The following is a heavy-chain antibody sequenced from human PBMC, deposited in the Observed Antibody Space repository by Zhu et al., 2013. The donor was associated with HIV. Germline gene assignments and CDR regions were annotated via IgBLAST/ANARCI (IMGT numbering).Heavy chain of an antibody. CDR1: GYTFTSYG. CDR2: INIYNGNT. V-gene: IGHV1-18*01. Sequence: QVQVVQSGAEVKKPGASVKVSCKASGYTFTSYGISWVRQAPGQGLEWMGWINIYNGNTKYAQKFQGRVTVTTDTSTSTAYMELRSLRFDDTAVYYCAREVPPGGYNSNWYRGLSDYWGQGTLVTVSS. D-gene: IGHD6-13*01. CDR3: AREVPPGGYNSNWYRGLSDY. J-gene: IGHJ4*02.